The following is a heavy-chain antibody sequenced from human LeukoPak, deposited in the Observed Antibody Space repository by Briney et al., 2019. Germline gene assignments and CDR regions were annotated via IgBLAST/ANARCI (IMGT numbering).Heavy chain of an antibody. V-gene: IGHV4-4*07. D-gene: IGHD5/OR15-5a*01. CDR3: ARDLDVYPYNWFDP. J-gene: IGHJ5*02. CDR2: IYASGSS. CDR1: GGSISNYY. Sequence: SETLSLTCTVSGGSISNYYWSWIRQPAGKGLEWIGRIYASGSSNHNPSLKSRVTVSVDTSKNQFFLQLRSVTAADTAVYYCARDLDVYPYNWFDPWGQGTLVTVSS.